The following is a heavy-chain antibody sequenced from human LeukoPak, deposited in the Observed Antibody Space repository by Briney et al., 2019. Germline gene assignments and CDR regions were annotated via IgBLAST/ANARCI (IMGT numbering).Heavy chain of an antibody. D-gene: IGHD7-27*01. CDR2: MNPNSDDT. CDR3: ARGPPNWGYDY. J-gene: IGHJ4*02. CDR1: GYTFTSYG. Sequence: ASVKVSCKASGYTFTSYGINWVRQATGQRPEWMGWMNPNSDDTGYAQKFQDRVTMTRNTSISTAYMELSSLRSDDTAVYYCARGPPNWGYDYWGPGTLVTVSS. V-gene: IGHV1-8*02.